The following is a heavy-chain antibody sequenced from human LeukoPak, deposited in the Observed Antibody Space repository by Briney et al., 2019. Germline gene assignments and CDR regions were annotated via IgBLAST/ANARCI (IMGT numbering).Heavy chain of an antibody. CDR3: ARDFIAYQLSGWNSRGY. Sequence: ASVKVSCKASGYTFTSYGISWVRQAPGQGLEWMGWISAYNGNTNYAQKLQGRVTMTTDTSTSTAYMELRSLRSDDTAVYYCARDFIAYQLSGWNSRGYWGQGTLVTVSS. D-gene: IGHD1-7*01. CDR2: ISAYNGNT. J-gene: IGHJ4*02. V-gene: IGHV1-18*01. CDR1: GYTFTSYG.